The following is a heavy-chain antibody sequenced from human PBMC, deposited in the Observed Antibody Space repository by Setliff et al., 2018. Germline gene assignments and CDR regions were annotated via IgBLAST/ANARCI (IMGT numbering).Heavy chain of an antibody. V-gene: IGHV1-18*01. CDR2: ISADNYKT. CDR3: ARDRPSHTSDYYYSIPFDY. D-gene: IGHD3-22*01. J-gene: IGHJ4*02. Sequence: ASVKVSCKASGDSFTPYGISWVRQAPGQGLEWMGWISADNYKTNHLERFTGENTKTKYAQKFQGRVTMTTDTSTRTAYMELRTLRSDDTAFYFCARDRPSHTSDYYYSIPFDYWGRGTLVTVSS. CDR1: GDSFTPYG.